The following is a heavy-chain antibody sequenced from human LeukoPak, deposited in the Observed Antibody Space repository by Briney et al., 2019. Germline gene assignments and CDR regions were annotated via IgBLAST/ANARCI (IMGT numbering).Heavy chain of an antibody. V-gene: IGHV3-64D*06. Sequence: PGGSLRLSCSASGFTFSSYAMHWVRQAPGKGLEYVSAISNNGGSTYYADSVKGRFTISRDNSKNTLYLQMSSLRAEDTAVYYCVKGRVVPAAPLDYWGQGTLVTVSS. CDR2: ISNNGGST. D-gene: IGHD2-2*01. CDR3: VKGRVVPAAPLDY. CDR1: GFTFSSYA. J-gene: IGHJ4*02.